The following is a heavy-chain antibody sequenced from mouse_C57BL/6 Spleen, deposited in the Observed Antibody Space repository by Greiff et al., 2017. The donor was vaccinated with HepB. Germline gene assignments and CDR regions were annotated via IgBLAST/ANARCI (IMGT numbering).Heavy chain of an antibody. CDR2: IYPGDGDT. Sequence: QVQLQQSGAELVKPGASVKISCKASGYAFSSYWMNWVKQRPGKGLEWIGQIYPGDGDTNYNGKFKGKATLTADKSSSTAYMQLSSLTSEDSAVYFCARWNYGSRGGYFDYWGQGTTLTVSS. CDR3: ARWNYGSRGGYFDY. V-gene: IGHV1-80*01. J-gene: IGHJ2*01. D-gene: IGHD1-1*01. CDR1: GYAFSSYW.